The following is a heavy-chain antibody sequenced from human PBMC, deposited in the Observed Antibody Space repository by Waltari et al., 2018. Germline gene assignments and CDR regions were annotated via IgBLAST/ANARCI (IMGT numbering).Heavy chain of an antibody. D-gene: IGHD2-15*01. Sequence: VVLKQWGAGVVESSETLSLTCAVYGGSFTGYFSSWIRQSPGKGLEWIGEINHSGNNDYNPSLKSRAFISVDTSKNQFSLMLSSVTAADTALYYCARSICRGETCSRYFDSWGQGTLVTVSS. CDR2: INHSGNN. CDR1: GGSFTGYF. CDR3: ARSICRGETCSRYFDS. V-gene: IGHV4-34*01. J-gene: IGHJ5*01.